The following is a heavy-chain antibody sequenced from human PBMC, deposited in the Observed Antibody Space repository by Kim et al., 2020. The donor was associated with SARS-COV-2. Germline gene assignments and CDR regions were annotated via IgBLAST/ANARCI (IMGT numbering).Heavy chain of an antibody. CDR1: GGSISSSSYY. J-gene: IGHJ5*02. CDR2: IYYSGST. V-gene: IGHV4-39*01. CDR3: ASPLRRDAVAGIRP. D-gene: IGHD6-19*01. Sequence: SETLSLTCTVSGGSISSSSYYWGWIRQPPGKGLEWIGSIYYSGSTYYNPSLKSRVTISVDTSKNQFSLKLSSVTAADTAVYYCASPLRRDAVAGIRPWGQGTLVTVSS.